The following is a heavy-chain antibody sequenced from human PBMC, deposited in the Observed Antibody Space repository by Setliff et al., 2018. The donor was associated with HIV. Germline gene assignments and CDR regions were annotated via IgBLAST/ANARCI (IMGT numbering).Heavy chain of an antibody. CDR3: ATVFYYNSGSYSLDY. V-gene: IGHV1-69*13. CDR1: GGTFNNYA. Sequence: SVKVSCKASGGTFNNYAISWVRQAPGQGLEWVGGIIPLFGTTNYAQKFQGRVTITADESTNTAHMESNSLRSIDTAMYYCATVFYYNSGSYSLDYWGQGMLVTVSS. J-gene: IGHJ4*02. D-gene: IGHD3-10*01. CDR2: IIPLFGTT.